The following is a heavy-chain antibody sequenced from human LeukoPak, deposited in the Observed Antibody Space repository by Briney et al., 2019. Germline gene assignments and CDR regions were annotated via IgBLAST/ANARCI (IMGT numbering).Heavy chain of an antibody. CDR1: GFTFSSYA. J-gene: IGHJ4*02. V-gene: IGHV3-23*01. D-gene: IGHD3-22*01. CDR2: ISGSGGST. CDR3: AKDGAEKPYYYDSSGY. Sequence: GGSLRLSCAASGFTFSSYAMSCVRQAPGKGLEWVSAISGSGGSTYYADSVKGRFTISRDNSKNTLYLQMNSLRAEDTAVYYCAKDGAEKPYYYDSSGYWGQGTLVTVSS.